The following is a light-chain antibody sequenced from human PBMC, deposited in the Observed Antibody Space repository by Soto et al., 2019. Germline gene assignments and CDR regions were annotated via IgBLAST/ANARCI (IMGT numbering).Light chain of an antibody. CDR1: SSNIGAGYD. CDR3: QSYDSSLSGSEV. V-gene: IGLV1-40*01. CDR2: GNS. Sequence: QSVLTQPPSVSGAPGQRVTISCTGSSSNIGAGYDVHWYQQLPATAPKLLIYGNSNRPSGVPDRFSGSKSGTSASLAITGLQAEDEADDYCQSYDSSLSGSEVFGGGTKLTVL. J-gene: IGLJ3*02.